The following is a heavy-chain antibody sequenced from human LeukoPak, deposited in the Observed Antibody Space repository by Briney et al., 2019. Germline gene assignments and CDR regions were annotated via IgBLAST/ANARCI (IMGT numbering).Heavy chain of an antibody. V-gene: IGHV5-51*01. CDR1: GYSFTSYW. Sequence: GESLKISCKGSGYSFTSYWIGWVRQMPGKGLEWMGILYPGDSDTRYSPSFQGQVTISADKSISTAYLQWSSLKASDTAMYYCARLGSYCSGGSCYMIDYWGQGTLVTVSS. CDR2: LYPGDSDT. CDR3: ARLGSYCSGGSCYMIDY. J-gene: IGHJ4*02. D-gene: IGHD2-15*01.